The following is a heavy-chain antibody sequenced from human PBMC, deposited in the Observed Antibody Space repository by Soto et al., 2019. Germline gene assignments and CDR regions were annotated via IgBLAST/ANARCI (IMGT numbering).Heavy chain of an antibody. CDR3: ARGIGVAGRFFYYYGLDV. V-gene: IGHV3-33*04. CDR1: GMTFSQSA. D-gene: IGHD6-13*01. Sequence: QVQLVESGGGVAQPGRYLRLSCAASGMTFSQSAMHWVRQAPGKGLEWVAGIWNDGSFQDYVDSVKGRFSISRDNSKNTLYLQMNNLRADDTAIYYCARGIGVAGRFFYYYGLDVWGQETPVTVSS. CDR2: IWNDGSFQ. J-gene: IGHJ6*02.